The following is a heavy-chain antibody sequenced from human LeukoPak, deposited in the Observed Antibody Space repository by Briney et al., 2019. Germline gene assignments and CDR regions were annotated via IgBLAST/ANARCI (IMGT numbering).Heavy chain of an antibody. CDR2: IKSKTDGGTT. V-gene: IGHV3-15*01. D-gene: IGHD3-22*01. Sequence: KPGGSLRLSCAASGFTFSNAWMSWVRQAPGKGLEWVGHIKSKTDGGTTDYAAPVKGRFTISRDDSKNTLYLQMNSLKTEDTAVYYCTTDNEGLLLLEYWGQGTLVTVSS. CDR3: TTDNEGLLLLEY. CDR1: GFTFSNAW. J-gene: IGHJ4*02.